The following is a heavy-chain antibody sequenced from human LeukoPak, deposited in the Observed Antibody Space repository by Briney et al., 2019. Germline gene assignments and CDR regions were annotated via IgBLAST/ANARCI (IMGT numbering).Heavy chain of an antibody. D-gene: IGHD3-9*01. CDR1: GYTFTGYE. J-gene: IGHJ5*02. CDR3: ARGDLDWLPLWFDP. CDR2: MNPKSGNS. Sequence: ASVKVSCEASGYTFTGYEIHWVRQATGQGLEWMGWMNPKSGNSAYAQKFQGRVTMTRNTSISTAYMELRSLMSEDTAMYYCARGDLDWLPLWFDPWGQGTLVTVSS. V-gene: IGHV1-8*02.